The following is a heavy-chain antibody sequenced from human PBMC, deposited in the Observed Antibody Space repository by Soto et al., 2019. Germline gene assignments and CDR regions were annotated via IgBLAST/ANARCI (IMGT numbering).Heavy chain of an antibody. CDR3: ARQIKIFGVVRPSQAFDI. CDR2: IYPGDSDT. CDR1: GYSFTSYW. D-gene: IGHD3-3*01. V-gene: IGHV5-51*01. Sequence: PGESLKNSCKGAGYSFTSYWIGWVRQMPGKGLEWMGIIYPGDSDTRYSPSFQGQVTISADKSISTAYLQWSSLKASDTAMYYCARQIKIFGVVRPSQAFDIWGQGTMVTVSS. J-gene: IGHJ3*02.